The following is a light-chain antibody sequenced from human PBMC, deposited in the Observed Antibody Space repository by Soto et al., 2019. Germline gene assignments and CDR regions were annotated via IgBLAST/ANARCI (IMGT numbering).Light chain of an antibody. J-gene: IGKJ4*01. V-gene: IGKV1-5*01. CDR1: QSISNW. CDR3: QKYNSAPLT. CDR2: DVS. Sequence: DIQMTQSPSTLSASVGDRVTITCRASQSISNWLAWYQQKPGKAPTLLIYDVSRLESGVPSRFSGSGSGTDFTLTISSLQPEDVAAYYCQKYNSAPLTFGGGTKVDIK.